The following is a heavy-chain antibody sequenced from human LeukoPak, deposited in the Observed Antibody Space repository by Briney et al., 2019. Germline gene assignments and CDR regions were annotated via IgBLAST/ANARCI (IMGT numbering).Heavy chain of an antibody. CDR3: ARSFGGSYPHFDY. V-gene: IGHV3-30*01. D-gene: IGHD1-26*01. Sequence: PSGGSLRLSCAASGFIFSSYAMHWVPQAPGKGLEWVALISYDGFNKDYADSVKGRFTISRDNTKNTLYLQMNSLRPEDTAVYYCARSFGGSYPHFDYWCQGTLVTVSS. CDR2: ISYDGFNK. CDR1: GFIFSSYA. J-gene: IGHJ4*02.